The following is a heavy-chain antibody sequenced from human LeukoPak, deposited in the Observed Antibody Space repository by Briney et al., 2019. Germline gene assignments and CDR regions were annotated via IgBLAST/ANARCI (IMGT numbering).Heavy chain of an antibody. CDR1: GGSFSGYY. V-gene: IGHV4-34*01. D-gene: IGHD3-10*01. CDR2: INHSGST. CDR3: ARGTMVRGVPFDY. J-gene: IGHJ4*02. Sequence: PSETLSLTCAVYGGSFSGYYWSWIRQPPGKGLEWIGEINHSGSTNYNPSLKSRVTISVDTSKNQFSLKLSSVTAADTAVYYCARGTMVRGVPFDYWGQGTLVTVS.